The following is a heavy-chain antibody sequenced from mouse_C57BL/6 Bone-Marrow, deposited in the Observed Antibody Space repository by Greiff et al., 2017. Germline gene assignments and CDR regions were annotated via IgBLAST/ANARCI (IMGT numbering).Heavy chain of an antibody. Sequence: EVQRVESGAELVRPGSSVKISCKTSGYTFTSYGINWVHQRPGQGLEWIGYIYIGNGYTEYNEKFTGKATLTSDTSSSTAYMQLSILTSEDSAIYFCATSEDFITTVVAPFAYWGQGTLVTVSA. CDR3: ATSEDFITTVVAPFAY. J-gene: IGHJ3*01. CDR2: IYIGNGYT. D-gene: IGHD1-1*01. V-gene: IGHV1-58*01. CDR1: GYTFTSYG.